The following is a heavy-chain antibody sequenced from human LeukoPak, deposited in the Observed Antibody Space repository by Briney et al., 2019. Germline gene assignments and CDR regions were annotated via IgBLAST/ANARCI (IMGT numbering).Heavy chain of an antibody. Sequence: GGSLRLSCAASGFTFRTYAMTRVRQAPGKGLEWVSGISESGGSTYYVDSVKGRFTISRDNSKNTLYLQMNSLRADDTAVYYCARGIKSPDNWGQGTLVTVSS. V-gene: IGHV3-23*01. CDR1: GFTFRTYA. CDR2: ISESGGST. CDR3: ARGIKSPDN. J-gene: IGHJ4*02.